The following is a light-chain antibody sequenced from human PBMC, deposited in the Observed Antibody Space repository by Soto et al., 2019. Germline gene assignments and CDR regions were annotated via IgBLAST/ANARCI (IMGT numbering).Light chain of an antibody. J-gene: IGKJ5*01. Sequence: DIVMTQSPLSLPVTPGEPAPISCRSSQSLLHSNGYNYLDWYLQKPGQSPQLLIYLGSNRASGVPDRFSGSGSGTDFTLKISRVEAEDVGVYYCMQALQTPITFGQGTRREIK. CDR2: LGS. CDR3: MQALQTPIT. CDR1: QSLLHSNGYNY. V-gene: IGKV2-28*01.